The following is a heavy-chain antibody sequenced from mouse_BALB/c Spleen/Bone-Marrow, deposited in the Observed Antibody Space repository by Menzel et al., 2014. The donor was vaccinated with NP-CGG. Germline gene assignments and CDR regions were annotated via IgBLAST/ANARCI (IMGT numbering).Heavy chain of an antibody. CDR3: TRGGNWDDFDY. CDR1: GFTFSSFG. V-gene: IGHV5-17*02. CDR2: ISSGSSTI. Sequence: EVQLVESGGGLVQPGGSRKLSCAASGFTFSSFGMHWVRQAPEKGLEWVAYISSGSSTIFYADTVKGRFTVSRDNPKNALFLQMTSLRSEDTAMYYCTRGGNWDDFDYWGQGTTHSLL. D-gene: IGHD4-1*01. J-gene: IGHJ2*01.